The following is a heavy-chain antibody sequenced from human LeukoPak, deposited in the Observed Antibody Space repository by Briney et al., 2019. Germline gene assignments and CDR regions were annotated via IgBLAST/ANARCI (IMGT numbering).Heavy chain of an antibody. CDR3: AKDNSDSSSWHRYNWFDP. Sequence: PGGSLRLSCAASGFTFSSYAMGWVRQAPGKGLEWVSAISGSGDSTYYADSVKGRFTISRDNAKNSLYLQMNSLRAEDTALYYCAKDNSDSSSWHRYNWFDPWGQGTLVTVSS. CDR1: GFTFSSYA. J-gene: IGHJ5*02. CDR2: ISGSGDST. D-gene: IGHD6-13*01. V-gene: IGHV3-23*01.